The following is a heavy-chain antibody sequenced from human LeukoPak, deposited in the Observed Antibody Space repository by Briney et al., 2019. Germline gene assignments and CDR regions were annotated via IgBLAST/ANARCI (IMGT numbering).Heavy chain of an antibody. J-gene: IGHJ4*02. V-gene: IGHV3-23*01. Sequence: PGGSLRLSCAASGFTFSSYAMSWVRQAPGKGLEWVSAISGSSGSTYYADPVKGRFTISRDNSKNTLYLQMNSLRAEDTAVYYCAKDYYILTGSQYWGQGTLVTVSS. CDR3: AKDYYILTGSQY. D-gene: IGHD3-9*01. CDR2: ISGSSGST. CDR1: GFTFSSYA.